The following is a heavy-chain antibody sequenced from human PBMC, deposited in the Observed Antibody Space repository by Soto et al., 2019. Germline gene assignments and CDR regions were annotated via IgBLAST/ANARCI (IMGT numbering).Heavy chain of an antibody. CDR3: ARDGMATITKATYYYGMDV. CDR1: GYTFTSYG. CDR2: IIPIFGTA. V-gene: IGHV1-69*13. J-gene: IGHJ6*02. D-gene: IGHD5-12*01. Sequence: SVKVSCKASGYTFTSYGISWVRQAPGQGLEWMGGIIPIFGTANYAQKFQGRVTITADESTSTAYMELSSLRSEDTAVYYCARDGMATITKATYYYGMDVWGQGTTVTVSS.